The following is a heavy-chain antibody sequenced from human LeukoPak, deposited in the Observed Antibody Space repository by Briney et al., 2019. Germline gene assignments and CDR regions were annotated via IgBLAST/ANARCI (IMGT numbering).Heavy chain of an antibody. D-gene: IGHD4-23*01. CDR2: ISGRDGST. J-gene: IGHJ4*02. CDR3: ARVAIDGNCYQSDY. Sequence: PGGSLRLSCVGSGFTFNTYALNWVRQAPGKGLEWVSTISGRDGSTYYADSVKGRFAISRDNSKNTLYLQMNSLRVDDTATYYCARVAIDGNCYQSDYWGQGTLVTVPS. V-gene: IGHV3-23*01. CDR1: GFTFNTYA.